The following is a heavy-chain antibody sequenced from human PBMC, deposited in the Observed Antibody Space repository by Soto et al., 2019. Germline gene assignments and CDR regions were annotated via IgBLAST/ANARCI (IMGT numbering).Heavy chain of an antibody. CDR1: GFTFSNYA. Sequence: GGSLRLSCAASGFTFSNYAMSWVRQAPGKGLEWVSGISGSDGTTYYADSVKGRFTVSRDNSKNTLYVQMNSLRAEDTAVYYCAKAGILTGHYNLVGENWFDPWGQGTLVTVSS. V-gene: IGHV3-23*01. CDR2: ISGSDGTT. J-gene: IGHJ5*02. CDR3: AKAGILTGHYNLVGENWFDP. D-gene: IGHD3-9*01.